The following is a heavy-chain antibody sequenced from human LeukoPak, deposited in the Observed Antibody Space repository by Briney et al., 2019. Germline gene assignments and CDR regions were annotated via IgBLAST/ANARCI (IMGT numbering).Heavy chain of an antibody. D-gene: IGHD3-22*01. J-gene: IGHJ4*02. V-gene: IGHV4-59*01. Sequence: PSGTLSLTCTVSGDSISSYYWSWIRQPPGKGLEWIGYIYYDGSTNYNPSLKSRVTISVDTSKNQFSLKLSSVTAADTAVYYCARVAMAENYYDSSGYFDYWGQGTLVTVSS. CDR2: IYYDGST. CDR3: ARVAMAENYYDSSGYFDY. CDR1: GDSISSYY.